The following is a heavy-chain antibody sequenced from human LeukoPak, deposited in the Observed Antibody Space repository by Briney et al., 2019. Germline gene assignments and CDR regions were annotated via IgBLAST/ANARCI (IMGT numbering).Heavy chain of an antibody. V-gene: IGHV3-30-3*01. CDR3: ARETSIEGVTDTDY. D-gene: IGHD5-18*01. CDR2: ISYDGSNK. J-gene: IGHJ4*02. Sequence: GRSLRLSCAASGFTFSSYAMHWVRQAPGKGLEWVAVISYDGSNKYYADSVKGRFTISRDNSKNTLYLQMNSLRAEDSAVFYCARETSIEGVTDTDYWGQGTLVTVSS. CDR1: GFTFSSYA.